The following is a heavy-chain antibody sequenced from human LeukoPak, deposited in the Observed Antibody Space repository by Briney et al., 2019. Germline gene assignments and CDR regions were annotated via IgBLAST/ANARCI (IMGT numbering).Heavy chain of an antibody. D-gene: IGHD6-6*01. CDR3: ARAGLARQARGNLRFDY. Sequence: ASVKVSCKASGYTFTGYYMHWVRQAPGQGLEWMGRINPNSGGTNYAQKFQGSVTMTRDTSISTAYMELSRLRSDDTAVYYCARAGLARQARGNLRFDYWGQGTLVTVSS. J-gene: IGHJ4*02. CDR2: INPNSGGT. CDR1: GYTFTGYY. V-gene: IGHV1-2*06.